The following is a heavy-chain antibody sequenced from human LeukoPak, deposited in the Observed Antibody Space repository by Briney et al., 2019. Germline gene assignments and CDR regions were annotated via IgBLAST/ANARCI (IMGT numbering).Heavy chain of an antibody. J-gene: IGHJ4*02. CDR1: GFTFSSYA. CDR2: ITDNGGST. Sequence: GGPLRLSCAGTGSGFTFSSYAMSGVRQAPGKGLEWLSSITDNGGSTYYADSVKGRFTISRDNSKNTLYLQMNSLSAEDTAVYYCARINSSSWSTHDYWGQGNLVTVSS. V-gene: IGHV3-23*01. CDR3: ARINSSSWSTHDY. D-gene: IGHD6-13*01.